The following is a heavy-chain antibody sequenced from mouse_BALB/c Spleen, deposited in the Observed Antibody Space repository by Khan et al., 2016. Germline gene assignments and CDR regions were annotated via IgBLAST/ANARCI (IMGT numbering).Heavy chain of an antibody. CDR2: ISSGSNTI. J-gene: IGHJ4*01. CDR1: GFNFSSFG. CDR3: ARRIVTRDYYGMDY. Sequence: EVELVESGGGLVQPGGSRKLSCAASGFNFSSFGMHWVRQAPEKGLEWVAYISSGSNTIYYADTVKGRFTISSDNPKKTLFLQMTSLRSEETAMYYCARRIVTRDYYGMDYWGQGTSVTVSS. D-gene: IGHD2-5*01. V-gene: IGHV5-17*02.